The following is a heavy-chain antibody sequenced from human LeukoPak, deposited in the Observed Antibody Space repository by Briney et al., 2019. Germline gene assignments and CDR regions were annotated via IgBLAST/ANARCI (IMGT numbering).Heavy chain of an antibody. CDR3: AKSEYSYGADAFDI. CDR2: IYYSGST. D-gene: IGHD5-18*01. J-gene: IGHJ3*02. Sequence: SETLSLTCTVSGGSISSSSYYWGWIRQPPGKGLEWIGSIYYSGSTYYNPSLKSRVTISVDTSKNQFSLKLSSVTAADTAVYYCAKSEYSYGADAFDIWGQGTMVTVSS. V-gene: IGHV4-39*07. CDR1: GGSISSSSYY.